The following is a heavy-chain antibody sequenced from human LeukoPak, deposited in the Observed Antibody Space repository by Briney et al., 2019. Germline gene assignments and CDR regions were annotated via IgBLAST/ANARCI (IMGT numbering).Heavy chain of an antibody. V-gene: IGHV3-9*01. J-gene: IGHJ4*02. CDR3: AKGDEPEGAQPFDY. CDR2: ISWNSGSI. D-gene: IGHD1-14*01. CDR1: GFTFDDYA. Sequence: GGSLRLSCAASGFTFDDYAMHWVRQAPGKGLEWVSGISWNSGSIGYADSVKGRFTISRDNAKNSLYLQMNSLRAEDTALYYCAKGDEPEGAQPFDYWGQGTLVTVSS.